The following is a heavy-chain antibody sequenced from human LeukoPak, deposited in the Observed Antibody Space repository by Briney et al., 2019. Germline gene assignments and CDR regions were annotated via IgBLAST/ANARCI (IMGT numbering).Heavy chain of an antibody. Sequence: GGSLRLSCEASGFTFNTYSMSWARQAPGKGLEWVSSIDSSGGYMFYADSVKGRFIISRDNAKDSLYLQMNSLRAEDTAVYYCVGGDYWGQGTLVTVSS. J-gene: IGHJ4*02. CDR1: GFTFNTYS. CDR2: IDSSGGYM. V-gene: IGHV3-21*06. CDR3: VGGDY.